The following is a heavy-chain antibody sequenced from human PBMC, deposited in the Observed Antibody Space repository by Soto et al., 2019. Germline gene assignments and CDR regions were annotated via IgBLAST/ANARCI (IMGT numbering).Heavy chain of an antibody. D-gene: IGHD1-1*01. CDR1: GFTFSDHD. CDR2: SSNSGSFT. J-gene: IGHJ4*01. CDR3: VRSGHTYNLLDY. Sequence: PGGSLRLSCAASGFTFSDHDMSWIRQAPGKWLEWIGYSSNSGSFTRYADSVKGRFSISRDNAKNSLFLQINSLRGDDTAIYYCVRSGHTYNLLDYWGQEXW. V-gene: IGHV3-11*06.